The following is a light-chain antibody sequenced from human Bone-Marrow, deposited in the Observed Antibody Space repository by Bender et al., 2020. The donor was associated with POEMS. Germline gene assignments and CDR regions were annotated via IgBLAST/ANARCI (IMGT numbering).Light chain of an antibody. CDR3: QAWDTSSVV. CDR2: EGN. CDR1: AFDVGGYIL. J-gene: IGLJ2*01. Sequence: SALTQPASVSGSPGQTLTISCTGTAFDVGGYILVSWYQHHPGKAPKLIIYEGNKRPSGVSNRFSGSKSGNTTSLTISGLQALDEADYYCQAWDTSSVVFGGGTKLTVL. V-gene: IGLV2-14*02.